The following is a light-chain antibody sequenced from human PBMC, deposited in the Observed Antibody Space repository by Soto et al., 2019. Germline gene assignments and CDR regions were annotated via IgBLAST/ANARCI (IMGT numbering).Light chain of an antibody. CDR3: QAWDSSTGGV. J-gene: IGLJ3*02. CDR1: KLGDKY. Sequence: SYELTQPPSVSVSPGQTASITCSGDKLGDKYACWYQQKPGQSPVLVIYQDSKRPSGIPERFPGSNSGNTATLTISGTQAMDEADYYCQAWDSSTGGVFGGGTKVTVL. CDR2: QDS. V-gene: IGLV3-1*01.